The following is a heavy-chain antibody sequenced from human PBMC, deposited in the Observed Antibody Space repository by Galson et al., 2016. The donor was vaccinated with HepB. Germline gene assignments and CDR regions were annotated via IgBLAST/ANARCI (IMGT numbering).Heavy chain of an antibody. V-gene: IGHV3-30*18. Sequence: SLRLSCAASGFTFSNYGMHWVRQAPGKGLEWVAVISYDGSNKEYADSVKGRFTISRDNSKNTLYLQMNSLRAEDTAVYYCAKDLWRRGFLDHWGQGTLVTVSS. CDR3: AKDLWRRGFLDH. J-gene: IGHJ4*02. CDR2: ISYDGSNK. CDR1: GFTFSNYG. D-gene: IGHD2-21*01.